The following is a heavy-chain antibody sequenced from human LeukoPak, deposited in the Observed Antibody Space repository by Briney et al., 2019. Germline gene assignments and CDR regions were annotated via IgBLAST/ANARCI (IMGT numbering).Heavy chain of an antibody. CDR1: GSTVRSNY. J-gene: IGHJ4*02. CDR3: ASEAAIVGATKGEGMY. D-gene: IGHD1-26*01. CDR2: IYSGGST. Sequence: AGGSLRLSCAASGSTVRSNYMSWVRQAPGKGLEWVSVIYSGGSTYYADSVKGRFTISRDNSKNTLYLQMNSLRAEDTAVYYCASEAAIVGATKGEGMYWGQGTLVTVSS. V-gene: IGHV3-53*01.